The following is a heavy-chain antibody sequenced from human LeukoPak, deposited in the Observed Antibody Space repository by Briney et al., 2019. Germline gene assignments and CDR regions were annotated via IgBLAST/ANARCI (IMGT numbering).Heavy chain of an antibody. J-gene: IGHJ5*02. CDR3: ARETIAARRPLDWFDP. Sequence: PSETLSLTCTVSGYSISSGYYWGWIRQPPGKGLEWIGSIYHSGSTYYNPSLKSRVTISVDTSKNQFSLKLSSVTAADTAVYYCARETIAARRPLDWFDPWGQGTLVTVSS. CDR1: GYSISSGYY. CDR2: IYHSGST. D-gene: IGHD6-6*01. V-gene: IGHV4-38-2*02.